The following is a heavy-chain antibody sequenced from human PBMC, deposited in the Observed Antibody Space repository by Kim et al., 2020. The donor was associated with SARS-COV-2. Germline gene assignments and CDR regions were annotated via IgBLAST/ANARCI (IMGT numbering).Heavy chain of an antibody. CDR2: ISNEGSKK. CDR1: GFSFNNYG. V-gene: IGHV3-30*18. D-gene: IGHD5-12*01. J-gene: IGHJ6*01. CDR3: AKQGYIFELDTYYVMDL. Sequence: GGSLRLSCAASGFSFNNYGMHWVRQAPGKGLEWVAFISNEGSKKQYLDSLKGRFTVSRDYSKNTLYLQMNSLTAEDTAVYYCAKQGYIFELDTYYVMDLWRQRTTDTLPS.